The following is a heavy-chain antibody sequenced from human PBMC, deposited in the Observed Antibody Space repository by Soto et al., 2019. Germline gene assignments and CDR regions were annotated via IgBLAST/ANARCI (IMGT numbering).Heavy chain of an antibody. Sequence: GGSLRLSCTASGFTFSSYAMHWVRQAPGKGLEWVAVISYDGSNKYYADSGKGRFTISRDNSKNTLYLQMNSLRAEDTAVYYCARDFGAYRVYAILHYYGMDVWGQGTTVTVSS. CDR1: GFTFSSYA. V-gene: IGHV3-30-3*01. CDR2: ISYDGSNK. CDR3: ARDFGAYRVYAILHYYGMDV. J-gene: IGHJ6*02. D-gene: IGHD2-8*01.